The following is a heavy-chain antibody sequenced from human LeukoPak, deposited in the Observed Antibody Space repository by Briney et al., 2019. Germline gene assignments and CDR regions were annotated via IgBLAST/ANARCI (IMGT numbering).Heavy chain of an antibody. CDR1: GFTFSSYW. CDR3: ATDVVVIPGRGPNDY. V-gene: IGHV3-7*03. J-gene: IGHJ4*02. CDR2: IKQDGSEK. Sequence: GGSLRLSWAASGFTFSSYWMSWVRQAPGKGLEWVANIKQDGSEKYYVDSVKGRFTISRDNAKNSLYLQMNSLRAEDTAVYYCATDVVVIPGRGPNDYWGQGTLVTVSS. D-gene: IGHD2-2*01.